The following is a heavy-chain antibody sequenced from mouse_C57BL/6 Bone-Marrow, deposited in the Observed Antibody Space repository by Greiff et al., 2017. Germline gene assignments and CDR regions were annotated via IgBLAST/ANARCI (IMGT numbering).Heavy chain of an antibody. CDR1: GFSLTSYG. J-gene: IGHJ1*03. CDR3: AKGGAYWYFDV. Sequence: VQLQESGPGLVQPSQSLSITCTVSGFSLTSYGVHWVRQSPGKGLEWLGVIWRGGSTDYNAAFMSRLSITKDNSTSQVFFKMNSLQADDTAIYYCAKGGAYWYFDVWGTGTTVTVAS. CDR2: IWRGGST. V-gene: IGHV2-5*01.